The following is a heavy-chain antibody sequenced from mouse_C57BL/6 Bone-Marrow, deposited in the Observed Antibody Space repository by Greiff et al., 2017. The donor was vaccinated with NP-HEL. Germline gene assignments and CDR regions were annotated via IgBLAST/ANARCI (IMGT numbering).Heavy chain of an antibody. J-gene: IGHJ3*01. CDR2: IHPNSGST. D-gene: IGHD1-1*02. Sequence: QVQLKQPGAELVKPGASVKLSCKASGYTFTSYWMHWVKQRPGQGLEWIGMIHPNSGSTNYNEKFKSKATLTVDKSSSTAYMQLSSLTSEDSAVYYCARGVLCGFAYWGQGTLVTVSA. V-gene: IGHV1-64*01. CDR1: GYTFTSYW. CDR3: ARGVLCGFAY.